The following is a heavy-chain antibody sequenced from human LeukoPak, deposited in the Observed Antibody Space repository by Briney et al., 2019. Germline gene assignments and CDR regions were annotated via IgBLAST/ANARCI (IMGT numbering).Heavy chain of an antibody. CDR1: GGSFSGYY. Sequence: PSETLSLTCAVYGGSFSGYYWSWIRQPPGKGLEWIGEINHSGSTNYNPSLKSRVTISVDTSKNQFSLKLSSVTAADTAVYYCARRGIKDIVVVPALLTHHSSFDYWGQGTLVTVSS. D-gene: IGHD2-2*01. V-gene: IGHV4-34*01. CDR3: ARRGIKDIVVVPALLTHHSSFDY. CDR2: INHSGST. J-gene: IGHJ4*02.